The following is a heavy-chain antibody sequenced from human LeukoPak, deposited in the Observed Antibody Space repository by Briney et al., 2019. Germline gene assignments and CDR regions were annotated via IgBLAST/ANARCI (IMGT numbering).Heavy chain of an antibody. Sequence: KPSETLSLTCTVSGGSMSSGGDYWTWIRQPAGKELEWIGLIYTSGSTNYNPSLKSRVTISVDTSKNQFSLKLSSVTAADTAVYYCASSEYSSSSPDYWGQGTLVTVSS. D-gene: IGHD6-6*01. J-gene: IGHJ4*02. CDR1: GGSMSSGGDY. CDR3: ASSEYSSSSPDY. CDR2: IYTSGST. V-gene: IGHV4-61*02.